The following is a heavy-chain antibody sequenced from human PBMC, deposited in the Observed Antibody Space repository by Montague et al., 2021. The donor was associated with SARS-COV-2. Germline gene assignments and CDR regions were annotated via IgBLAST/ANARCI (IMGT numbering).Heavy chain of an antibody. CDR3: AKDGEALAWGTFDI. D-gene: IGHD3-10*01. J-gene: IGHJ3*02. CDR2: VDYSGLT. Sequence: SETLSLTCTVSRDSISSHNYFWAWIRQPPGKGLEWIGSVDYSGLTFHNPSLESRVTISVDKSKKQFSLKVNSVTAADTAVYYCAKDGEALAWGTFDIWGQGTMVTVSS. CDR1: RDSISSHNYF. V-gene: IGHV4-39*07.